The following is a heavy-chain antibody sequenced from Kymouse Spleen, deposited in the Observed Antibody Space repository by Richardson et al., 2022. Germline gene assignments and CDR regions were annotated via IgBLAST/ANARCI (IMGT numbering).Heavy chain of an antibody. Sequence: EVQLVESGGGLVQPGRSLRLSCAASGFTFDDYAMHWVRQAPGKGLEWVSGISWNSGSIGYADSVKGRFTISRDNAKNSLYLQMNSLRAEDTALYYCAKDIGSGSYYTYYYYGMDVWGQGTTVTVSS. CDR1: GFTFDDYA. V-gene: IGHV3-9*01. D-gene: IGHD3-10*01. CDR2: ISWNSGSI. CDR3: AKDIGSGSYYTYYYYGMDV. J-gene: IGHJ6*02.